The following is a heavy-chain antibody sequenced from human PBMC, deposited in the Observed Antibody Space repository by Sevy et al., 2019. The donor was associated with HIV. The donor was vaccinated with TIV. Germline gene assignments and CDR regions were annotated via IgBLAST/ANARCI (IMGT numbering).Heavy chain of an antibody. CDR1: GFTFNTYS. CDR3: ARCPGHYSIDY. Sequence: GGSLRLSCAASGFTFNTYSLIGVRQTPGKGLEWLSFIGTAAGVTYYADSVKGRFTISRDNAKNSLYLQMNSLRDEDTAVYYCARCPGHYSIDYWGQGTLVTVSS. J-gene: IGHJ4*02. V-gene: IGHV3-48*02. CDR2: IGTAAGVT. D-gene: IGHD2-21*01.